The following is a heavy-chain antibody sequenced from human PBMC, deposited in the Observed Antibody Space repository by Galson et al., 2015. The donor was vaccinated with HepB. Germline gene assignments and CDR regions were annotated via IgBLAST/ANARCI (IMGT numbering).Heavy chain of an antibody. CDR3: ARSSGWSSDY. Sequence: SLRLSCAASGFTFNSSWLTWVRQAPGKGLEWVGNIKQDGSEKAYVDSVMGRFTITRDSAKSSLSLQMHSLLVEDTVVYYCARSSGWSSDYWGQGTRITVSS. D-gene: IGHD6-19*01. V-gene: IGHV3-7*03. J-gene: IGHJ4*02. CDR2: IKQDGSEK. CDR1: GFTFNSSW.